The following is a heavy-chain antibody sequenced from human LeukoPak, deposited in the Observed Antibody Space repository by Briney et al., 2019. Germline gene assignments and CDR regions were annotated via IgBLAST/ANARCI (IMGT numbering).Heavy chain of an antibody. CDR1: GGSISSYY. D-gene: IGHD2-2*01. J-gene: IGHJ4*02. V-gene: IGHV4-59*08. Sequence: SETLSLTCTVSGGSISSYYWSWIRQPPGKGLEWIGHIYYSGSTNYNPSLKSRVTISVDTSKNQFSLKLSSVTAADTAVYYCARHRGRSSTSCYDYWGQGTLVTVSS. CDR2: IYYSGST. CDR3: ARHRGRSSTSCYDY.